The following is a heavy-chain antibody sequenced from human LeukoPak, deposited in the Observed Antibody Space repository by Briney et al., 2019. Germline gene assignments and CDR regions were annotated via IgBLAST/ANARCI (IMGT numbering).Heavy chain of an antibody. CDR2: FYDIRDF. V-gene: IGHV4-59*08. CDR3: ARLLRPGGRKGDAFDI. D-gene: IGHD1-26*01. Sequence: SQTLSLTCTVSGGSISGHHWTWSRQPPGTGLEGMGCFYDIRDFNYNPSLKSRVTIWMDMSNHKFSLTMSSVTAADTAMYYCARLLRPGGRKGDAFDIWGQGTLVTVSS. J-gene: IGHJ3*02. CDR1: GGSISGHH.